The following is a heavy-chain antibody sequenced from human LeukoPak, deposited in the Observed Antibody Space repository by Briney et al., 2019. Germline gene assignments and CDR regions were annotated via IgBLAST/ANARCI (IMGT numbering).Heavy chain of an antibody. CDR1: GYTFTSYG. V-gene: IGHV1-18*01. D-gene: IGHD6-13*01. CDR2: ISAYNGNT. CDR3: ARDQVGYSSSWYADY. J-gene: IGHJ4*02. Sequence: ASVTVSCKASGYTFTSYGISWVRQAPGQGLEWMGWISAYNGNTNYAQKLQGRVTMTTDTSTSTAYMELRSLRSDDTAAYYCARDQVGYSSSWYADYWGQGTLVTVSS.